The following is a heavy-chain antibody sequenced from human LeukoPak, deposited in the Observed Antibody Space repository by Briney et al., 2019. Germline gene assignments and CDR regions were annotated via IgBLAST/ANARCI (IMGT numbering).Heavy chain of an antibody. Sequence: PGGSLRLSCTASGFTFGDYAMSWVRQAPGKGLEWVGFIRGKAYGGTTEYAASVKGRFTISRDDSKSIAYLQMNSLKTEDTAVYYCTRDCGSCYYDYWGQGTLVTVSS. J-gene: IGHJ4*02. CDR1: GFTFGDYA. V-gene: IGHV3-49*04. CDR2: IRGKAYGGTT. D-gene: IGHD2-15*01. CDR3: TRDCGSCYYDY.